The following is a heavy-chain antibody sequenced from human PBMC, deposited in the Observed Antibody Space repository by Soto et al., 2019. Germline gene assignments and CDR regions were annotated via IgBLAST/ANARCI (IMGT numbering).Heavy chain of an antibody. J-gene: IGHJ6*02. CDR1: GGTFSSYA. CDR3: ARGIVATISYYYGMDV. Sequence: QVQLVQSGAEVKKPGSSVNVSCKASGGTFSSYAISWVRQAPGQGLEWMGGIIPIFGTANYAQKFQGRVTITADESTSTAYMELSSLRSEDTAVYYCARGIVATISYYYGMDVWGQGTTVTVSS. CDR2: IIPIFGTA. D-gene: IGHD5-12*01. V-gene: IGHV1-69*01.